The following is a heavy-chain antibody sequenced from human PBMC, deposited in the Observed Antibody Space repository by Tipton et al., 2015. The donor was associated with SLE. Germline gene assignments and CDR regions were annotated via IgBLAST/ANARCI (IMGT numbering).Heavy chain of an antibody. CDR2: IYYSGST. D-gene: IGHD2-8*02. CDR1: GGSISSHY. J-gene: IGHJ2*01. CDR3: ARQNVAYCTGGVCTYWYFDL. V-gene: IGHV4-59*08. Sequence: TLSLTCTVSGGSISSHYWSWIRQPPGKGLEWIGYIYYSGSTNYNPSLKSRVTISVDTSKNQFSLKLSSVTAADTAVYYCARQNVAYCTGGVCTYWYFDLWGRGTLVTVSS.